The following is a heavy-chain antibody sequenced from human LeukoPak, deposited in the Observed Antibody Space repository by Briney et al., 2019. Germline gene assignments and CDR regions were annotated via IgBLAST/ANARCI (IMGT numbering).Heavy chain of an antibody. CDR3: ASSDLLLWFGELSLP. CDR2: ISSRSSSI. Sequence: PGGSLRLSCAASGFTFSSYSMKGVRQAPGKGLEGVSSISSRSSSIYYADSVQGRFTISRDNAKNSLYLQMHSLRAEDTAVYYCASSDLLLWFGELSLPWGQGTLVTVSS. J-gene: IGHJ5*02. CDR1: GFTFSSYS. D-gene: IGHD3-10*01. V-gene: IGHV3-21*01.